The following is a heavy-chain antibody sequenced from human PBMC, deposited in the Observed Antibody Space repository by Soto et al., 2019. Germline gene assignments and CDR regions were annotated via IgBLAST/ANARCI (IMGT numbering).Heavy chain of an antibody. CDR2: ISSSSSYI. Sequence: PGGSLRLSCAASGFTFSSYSMNWVRQAPGKGLEWVSSISSSSSYIYYADSVKGRSTISRDNAKNSLYLQMNSLRAEDTAVYYCARGYGSGSNFDYWGQGTLVTVSS. CDR3: ARGYGSGSNFDY. CDR1: GFTFSSYS. V-gene: IGHV3-21*01. J-gene: IGHJ4*02. D-gene: IGHD3-10*01.